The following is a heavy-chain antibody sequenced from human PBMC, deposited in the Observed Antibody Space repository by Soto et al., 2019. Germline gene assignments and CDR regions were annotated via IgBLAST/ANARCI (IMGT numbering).Heavy chain of an antibody. D-gene: IGHD3-3*01. CDR3: ARVAPRGVGVVRDY. CDR1: GNTFASHG. V-gene: IGHV1-18*01. Sequence: QVQLVQSGPEVKKPGASVKVSCKASGNTFASHGFSWVRQAPGQGLEWMGWISGFNGQTNYALKFQGRVTLTTDTSTSTAYMELRSRRSDDTAVYFCARVAPRGVGVVRDYWGQGTLVTVSS. J-gene: IGHJ4*02. CDR2: ISGFNGQT.